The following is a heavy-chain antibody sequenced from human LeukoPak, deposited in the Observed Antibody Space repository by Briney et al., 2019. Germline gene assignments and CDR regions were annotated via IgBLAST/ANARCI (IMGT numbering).Heavy chain of an antibody. CDR2: IRQDGSEK. Sequence: GGSLRLSCAASGFMFSNSWMNWVRQAPGKGLEWLANIRQDGSEKHYVDSVKGRFTISRDNSKNSLYLQMNSLRVEDTAVYYCGKDQDIVVALVDTWGQGTLVTVSS. CDR1: GFMFSNSW. CDR3: GKDQDIVVALVDT. J-gene: IGHJ4*02. D-gene: IGHD2-15*01. V-gene: IGHV3-7*03.